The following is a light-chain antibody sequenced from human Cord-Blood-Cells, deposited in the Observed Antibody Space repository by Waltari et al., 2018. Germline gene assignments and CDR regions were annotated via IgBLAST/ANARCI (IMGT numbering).Light chain of an antibody. CDR1: RSDVGGYNS. CDR2: DVS. Sequence: QSALTQPASVSGSPGQSITLSCTGTRSDVGGYNSVSWYQQHPGKAPKLMIYDVSNRPSGVSNRFSGSKSGNTASLTISGLQAEDEADYYCSSYTSSSTPYVFGTGTKVTVL. V-gene: IGLV2-14*03. CDR3: SSYTSSSTPYV. J-gene: IGLJ1*01.